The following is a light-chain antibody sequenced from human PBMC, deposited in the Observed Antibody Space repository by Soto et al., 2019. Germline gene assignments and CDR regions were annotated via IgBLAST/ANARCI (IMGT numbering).Light chain of an antibody. CDR1: QTINSW. V-gene: IGKV1-5*01. J-gene: IGKJ1*01. CDR2: DAS. CDR3: QQYDSYSSGP. Sequence: DIQMTQSPSTLSASVGDRGTITCRASQTINSWLAWYQQKPGKAPKVLIFDASSLKTGVPSRFSGSGSGTEFTLTISNLQPDDFATYYCQQYDSYSSGPFGQGTKV.